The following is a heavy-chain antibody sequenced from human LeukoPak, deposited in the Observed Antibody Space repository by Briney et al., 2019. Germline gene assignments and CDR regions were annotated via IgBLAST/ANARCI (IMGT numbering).Heavy chain of an antibody. Sequence: GGSLRLSCAASGFTFSSYEMNWVRQAPGKGLEWVSYISSSGSTIYYADSVKGRFTISRDNAKNTLNLQMNSLRAEDTAVYYCARDLGQYYDTSDNWFDPWGQGTLVTVSS. CDR2: ISSSGSTI. V-gene: IGHV3-48*03. CDR1: GFTFSSYE. CDR3: ARDLGQYYDTSDNWFDP. J-gene: IGHJ5*02. D-gene: IGHD3-22*01.